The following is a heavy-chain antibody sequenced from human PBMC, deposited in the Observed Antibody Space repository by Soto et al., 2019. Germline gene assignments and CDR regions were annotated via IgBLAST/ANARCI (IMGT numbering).Heavy chain of an antibody. J-gene: IGHJ5*02. CDR1: GGTFSSYT. CDR2: IIPILGIA. Sequence: SVKVSCQASGGTFSSYTISWVRQAPGQGLEWMGRIIPILGIANYAQKFQGRVTITADKSTSTAYMELSSLRSEDTAVYYCARGSVAVAGTDWFDPWGQGALVTVSS. V-gene: IGHV1-69*02. D-gene: IGHD6-19*01. CDR3: ARGSVAVAGTDWFDP.